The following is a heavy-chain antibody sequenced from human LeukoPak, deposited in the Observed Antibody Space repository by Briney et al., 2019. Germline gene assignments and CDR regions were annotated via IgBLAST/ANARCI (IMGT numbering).Heavy chain of an antibody. D-gene: IGHD3-22*01. Sequence: GGSLRLSCAASGFTFSSYWMSWVRQAPGKGLEWVANIKQDGSEKYYVDSVKGRFTISRDNAKNSLYLQMNSPRAEDTAVYYCARLRRYNIVVITYFDYWGQGTLVTVSS. CDR2: IKQDGSEK. CDR3: ARLRRYNIVVITYFDY. V-gene: IGHV3-7*01. J-gene: IGHJ4*02. CDR1: GFTFSSYW.